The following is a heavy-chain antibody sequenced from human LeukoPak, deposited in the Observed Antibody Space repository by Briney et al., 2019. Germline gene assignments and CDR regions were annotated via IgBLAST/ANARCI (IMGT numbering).Heavy chain of an antibody. J-gene: IGHJ6*02. V-gene: IGHV3-30-3*01. CDR1: GFTFSSYA. CDR3: ASPFWSGFPENYYYYGMDV. CDR2: ISYDGSNK. Sequence: GGSLRLSCSASGFTFSSYAMHWVRQAPGKGLEWVAVISYDGSNKYYADSVKGRFTISRDKSKNTLYLQMNSLRAEDTAVYYCASPFWSGFPENYYYYGMDVRGQGTTVTVSS. D-gene: IGHD3-3*01.